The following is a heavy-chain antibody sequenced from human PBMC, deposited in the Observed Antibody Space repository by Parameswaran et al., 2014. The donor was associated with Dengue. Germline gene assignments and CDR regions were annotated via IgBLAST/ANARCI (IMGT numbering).Heavy chain of an antibody. D-gene: IGHD1-26*01. CDR3: ARGGSYEFLYGMDV. CDR2: IWYDGSNK. Sequence: WIRQPPGKGLEWVAVIWYDGSNKYYADSVKGRFTISRDNSKNTLYLQMNSLRAEDTAVYYCARGGSYEFLYGMDVWGQGTTVTVSS. J-gene: IGHJ6*02. V-gene: IGHV3-33*01.